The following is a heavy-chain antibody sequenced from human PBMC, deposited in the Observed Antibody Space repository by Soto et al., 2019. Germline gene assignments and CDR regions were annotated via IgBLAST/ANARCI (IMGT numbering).Heavy chain of an antibody. V-gene: IGHV3-7*01. CDR1: GFTFSSYW. CDR3: ARGRGITGTHWFDP. J-gene: IGHJ5*02. D-gene: IGHD1-7*01. Sequence: PGGSLRLSCAASGFTFSSYWMNWVRQAPGKGLEWVANINQDGSEKYYVDSVKGRFTISRDNANSSLCLQMNSLRAEDTAVYYCARGRGITGTHWFDPWGQGTLVTVSS. CDR2: INQDGSEK.